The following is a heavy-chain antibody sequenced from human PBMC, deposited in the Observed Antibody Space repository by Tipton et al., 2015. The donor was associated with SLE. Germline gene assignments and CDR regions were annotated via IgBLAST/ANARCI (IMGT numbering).Heavy chain of an antibody. V-gene: IGHV4-59*02. CDR2: IQGRENT. J-gene: IGHJ6*03. Sequence: TLSLTCTVSGVSVTNYYWSWIRQPPGKRLEWIGFIQGRENTNYNPSLESRVTISVDTSKNQFSLQLTSVTAADTAMYYCARGWSSSSYYYYYMDVWGKGTTVTVSS. CDR1: GVSVTNYY. CDR3: ARGWSSSSYYYYYMDV. D-gene: IGHD6-6*01.